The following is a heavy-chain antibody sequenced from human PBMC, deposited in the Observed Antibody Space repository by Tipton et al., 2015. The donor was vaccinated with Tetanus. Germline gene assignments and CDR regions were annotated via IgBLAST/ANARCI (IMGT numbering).Heavy chain of an antibody. Sequence: TLSLTCAVYGGSFSGYYWSWIRQPPGKGLEWIGEINHSGSTNYNPSLKSRVTISVDTSKNQFSLKPSSVTAADTAVYYCARGKGYFDWLLYSHFDYWGQGTLVTVSS. CDR3: ARGKGYFDWLLYSHFDY. J-gene: IGHJ4*02. D-gene: IGHD3-9*01. CDR1: GGSFSGYY. V-gene: IGHV4-34*01. CDR2: INHSGST.